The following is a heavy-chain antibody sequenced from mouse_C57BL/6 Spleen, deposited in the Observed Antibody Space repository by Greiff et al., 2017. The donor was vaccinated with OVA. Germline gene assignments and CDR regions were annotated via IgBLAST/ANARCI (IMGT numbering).Heavy chain of an antibody. CDR3: ARNGYDYFDY. Sequence: EVQLQQSGPELVKPGASVKISCKASGYTFTDYYMNWVKQSHGKSLEWIGDINPNHGGTSYNQKFKGKATLTVDKSSSTAYMELRSQTSEDSAGYNCARNGYDYFDYWGQGTTLTVAS. CDR2: INPNHGGT. V-gene: IGHV1-26*01. D-gene: IGHD2-2*01. J-gene: IGHJ2*01. CDR1: GYTFTDYY.